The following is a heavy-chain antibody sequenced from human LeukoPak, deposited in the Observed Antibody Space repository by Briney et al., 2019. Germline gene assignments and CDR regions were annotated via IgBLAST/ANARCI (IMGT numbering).Heavy chain of an antibody. J-gene: IGHJ4*02. V-gene: IGHV1-69*13. CDR2: IIPIFGTA. D-gene: IGHD3-22*01. CDR1: GGTFSSYA. CDR3: ARGRGYYDRGGYRFDS. Sequence: SVKVSCKASGGTFSSYAISWVRQAPGQGLEWMGGIIPIFGTANYAEKFQGRVTVTADSSTRTVYMELSSLRSEDTAVYYCARGRGYYDRGGYRFDSWGQGTLVTVSS.